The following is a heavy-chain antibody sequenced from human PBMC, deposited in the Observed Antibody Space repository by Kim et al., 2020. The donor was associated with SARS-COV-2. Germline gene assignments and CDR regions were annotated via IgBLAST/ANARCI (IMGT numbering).Heavy chain of an antibody. D-gene: IGHD3-22*01. J-gene: IGHJ6*02. CDR3: ASTNNHYYHSNIGYYYGMDV. Sequence: SVKVSCKASGGTFSSYAISWVRQAPGQGLEWMGGIIPIFGTANYAQKFQGRVTITADESKSTAYMELSSLRSEDTAVYYCASTNNHYYHSNIGYYYGMDVWGQGTTVTVSS. CDR2: IIPIFGTA. CDR1: GGTFSSYA. V-gene: IGHV1-69*13.